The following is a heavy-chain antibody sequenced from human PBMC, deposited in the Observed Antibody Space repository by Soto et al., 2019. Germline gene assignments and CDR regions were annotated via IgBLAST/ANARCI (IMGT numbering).Heavy chain of an antibody. Sequence: EVQLVESGGGLVQPGGSLRLSCATSGFTFSPYWMHWVRQAPGMGLMWVSRINHDGSDTIDADSVRGRFIVSRDNAQNTVYLQMNRLTVEDTAVYYCVREGSSDDKSHSRGSFVPWGHGALVTVSS. CDR2: INHDGSDT. J-gene: IGHJ5*02. V-gene: IGHV3-74*01. CDR1: GFTFSPYW. CDR3: VREGSSDDKSHSRGSFVP. D-gene: IGHD2-2*01.